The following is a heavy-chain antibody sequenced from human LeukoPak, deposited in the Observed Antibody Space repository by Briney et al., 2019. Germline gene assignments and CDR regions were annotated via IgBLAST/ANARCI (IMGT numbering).Heavy chain of an antibody. CDR2: INSDGSST. D-gene: IGHD3-22*01. CDR1: GFTFSRDW. Sequence: GGSLRLSCAASGFTFSRDWMYWVRQAPGKGLVWLSRINSDGSSTAYADSVKGRITISRDNAKNTLFLQMNSLRAEDTAVYYCAKSAGDYYDSSGYYHRPLGYWGQGNLGSVSS. J-gene: IGHJ4*02. V-gene: IGHV3-74*01. CDR3: AKSAGDYYDSSGYYHRPLGY.